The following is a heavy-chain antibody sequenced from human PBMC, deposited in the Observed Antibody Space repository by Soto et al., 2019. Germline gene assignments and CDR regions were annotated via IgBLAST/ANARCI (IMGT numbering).Heavy chain of an antibody. CDR1: GFTFSSYA. CDR3: AILHNYLYALDV. D-gene: IGHD4-4*01. Sequence: EVQLVESGGSLVQPGGSLRLSCAASGFTFSSYAMHWVRQAPGKGLEYVSAISSNGGSIYYGNSVKGRFTISRDNSKNTLYLQIRSPRADYMAGYYCAILHNYLYALDVWGQGTTVTVSS. J-gene: IGHJ6*02. V-gene: IGHV3-64*01. CDR2: ISSNGGSI.